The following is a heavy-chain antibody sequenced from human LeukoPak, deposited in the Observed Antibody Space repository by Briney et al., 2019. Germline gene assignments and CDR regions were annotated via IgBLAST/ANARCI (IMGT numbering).Heavy chain of an antibody. D-gene: IGHD5-12*01. Sequence: GASVKVSCKASGYTFTSYYIHWVRQAPGQGLEWMGIINPSGGSTSYAQKFQGRVTMTRDTSTSTVYMELSSLRSEDTAVYYCARGLKPPRDSTDYHDWGQGTLVTVSS. CDR3: ARGLKPPRDSTDYHD. CDR2: INPSGGST. V-gene: IGHV1-46*01. J-gene: IGHJ4*02. CDR1: GYTFTSYY.